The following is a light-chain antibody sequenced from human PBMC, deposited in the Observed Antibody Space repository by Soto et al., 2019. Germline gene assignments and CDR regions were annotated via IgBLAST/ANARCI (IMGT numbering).Light chain of an antibody. V-gene: IGLV2-14*01. Sequence: QSALTQPASVSGSRGQSITISCTGTSSDVGGYNYVSWYQQHPGKAPKLMIYEVSNRPSGVSNRFSGSKSGNTASLTISGLQAEDEADYYYSSYTSSHVVFGGGTKLTVL. J-gene: IGLJ2*01. CDR1: SSDVGGYNY. CDR2: EVS. CDR3: SSYTSSHVV.